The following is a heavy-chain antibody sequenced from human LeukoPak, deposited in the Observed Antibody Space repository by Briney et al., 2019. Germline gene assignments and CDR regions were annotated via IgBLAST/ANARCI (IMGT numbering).Heavy chain of an antibody. CDR2: INSGGSSA. J-gene: IGHJ4*02. CDR1: GFDFATYW. V-gene: IGHV3-74*01. CDR3: ARGTSTAPGIDY. D-gene: IGHD6-13*01. Sequence: GGSLRLSCAISGFDFATYWMFWVRQAPGKGPVWVAQINSGGSSATYGDSAKGRLSISRDNAKNTLSLYMSGLRADDTAVYYCARGTSTAPGIDYWGQGTLVAVSS.